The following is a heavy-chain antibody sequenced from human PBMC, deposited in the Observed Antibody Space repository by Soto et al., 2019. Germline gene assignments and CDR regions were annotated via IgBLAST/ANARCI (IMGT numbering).Heavy chain of an antibody. CDR3: ARRELLNSNWFDP. CDR1: GGTFSSYA. J-gene: IGHJ5*02. Sequence: ASVKVSCKASGGTFSSYAISWVRQAPGQGLEWMGGIIPIFGTANYAQKFQGRVTITADKSTSTAYMELSSLRSEDTAVYYCARRELLNSNWFDPWGQGTLVTVSS. D-gene: IGHD1-26*01. CDR2: IIPIFGTA. V-gene: IGHV1-69*06.